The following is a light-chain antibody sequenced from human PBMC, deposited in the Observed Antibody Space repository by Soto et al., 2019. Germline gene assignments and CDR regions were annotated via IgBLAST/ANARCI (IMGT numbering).Light chain of an antibody. V-gene: IGLV2-14*01. CDR2: EVS. CDR3: SSYTSSNTLV. Sequence: QSALTQPASVSGSPGQSITISCTGTSSDVGGYKYVSWYQQLPGKAPKVMNYEVSSRPSGVSNRFSGSKSGNTASLTISGLQAEDESDYFCSSYTSSNTLVFGTGTKLTVL. J-gene: IGLJ1*01. CDR1: SSDVGGYKY.